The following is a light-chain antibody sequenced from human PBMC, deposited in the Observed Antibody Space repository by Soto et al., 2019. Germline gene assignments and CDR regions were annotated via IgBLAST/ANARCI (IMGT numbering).Light chain of an antibody. J-gene: IGLJ2*01. Sequence: QSVLTQPPSASGSPGQSVTISCTGTSSDVGAFYFVSWYQQHPGKAPRLMIYEVNKRPSGVPDRFSASKSGNTASLTVSGLQADDEADYYCCSYAGNNNVIFGGGTKLTVL. CDR2: EVN. CDR3: CSYAGNNNVI. V-gene: IGLV2-8*01. CDR1: SSDVGAFYF.